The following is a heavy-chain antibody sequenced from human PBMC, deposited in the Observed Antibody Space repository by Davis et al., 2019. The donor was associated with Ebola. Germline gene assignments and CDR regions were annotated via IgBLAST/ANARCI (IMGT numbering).Heavy chain of an antibody. J-gene: IGHJ4*02. CDR1: GGSINTVDYY. D-gene: IGHD3-9*01. Sequence: LRLSCSVSGGSINTVDYYWTWIRQPPGKGLEWIGYIYSLGGTYYNPSLKSRVAMSIDMYKNQFSLKLSSVSAADTAVYYCARMPTTGYSDYFDLWGQGTLVTVSS. CDR3: ARMPTTGYSDYFDL. CDR2: IYSLGGT. V-gene: IGHV4-30-4*01.